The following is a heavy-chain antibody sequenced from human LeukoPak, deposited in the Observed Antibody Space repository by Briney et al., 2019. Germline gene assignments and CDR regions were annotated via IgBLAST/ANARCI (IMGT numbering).Heavy chain of an antibody. J-gene: IGHJ4*02. V-gene: IGHV3-23*01. CDR1: GFTFSSYG. CDR2: ISGSGGST. CDR3: ARGGRILATVVN. D-gene: IGHD5-12*01. Sequence: TGGSLRLSCAASGFTFSSYGMHWVRQAPGKGLEWVSAISGSGGSTYYADSVKGRFTISRDNSKNTLYLQMNSLRAEDTAVYYCARGGRILATVVNWGQGTLVTVSS.